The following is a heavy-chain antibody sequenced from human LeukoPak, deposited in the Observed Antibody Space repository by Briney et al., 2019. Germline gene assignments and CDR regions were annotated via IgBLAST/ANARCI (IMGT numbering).Heavy chain of an antibody. V-gene: IGHV5-51*01. CDR2: THPGDSDT. CDR1: GYSFTSYW. CDR3: TRRIYGGNHDLDY. J-gene: IGHJ4*02. Sequence: HGESLKISCKGSGYSFTSYWIGWVRQMPGKGLEWVGITHPGDSDTRYSPSFQGHVTVSADVSVTTAYLQWSSLKASDTAMYYCTRRIYGGNHDLDYWGQGTLVTVSS. D-gene: IGHD4-23*01.